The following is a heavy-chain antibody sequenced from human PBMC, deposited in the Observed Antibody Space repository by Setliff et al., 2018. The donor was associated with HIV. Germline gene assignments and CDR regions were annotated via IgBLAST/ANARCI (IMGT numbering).Heavy chain of an antibody. CDR3: ARQPVPGGVVVPGDDWVDP. Sequence: PSETLSLTCTVSGGSLTNYAYYWAWIRQSPGKGLEWIGNIFHTGFAHYNPSFRSRVTMSVDTSKNQFSLKVTSVTAADTAVYYCARQPVPGGVVVPGDDWVDPWGQGTLVTVSS. V-gene: IGHV4-39*01. J-gene: IGHJ5*02. CDR1: GGSLTNYAYY. CDR2: IFHTGFA. D-gene: IGHD2-2*01.